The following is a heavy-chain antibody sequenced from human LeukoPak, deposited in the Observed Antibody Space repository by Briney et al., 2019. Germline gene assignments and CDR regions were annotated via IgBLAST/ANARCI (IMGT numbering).Heavy chain of an antibody. CDR3: AKDYAGINADNGFDP. Sequence: GGSLRLSCAASGFTLSTYAMSWVRQAPGKGLEWVSAICGSGGSTYYADSVKGRFTVSRDNSKNTLYLQMNSLRAEDTAVYYCAKDYAGINADNGFDPWGQGTQVTVSS. J-gene: IGHJ5*02. V-gene: IGHV3-23*01. CDR2: ICGSGGST. D-gene: IGHD3-16*01. CDR1: GFTLSTYA.